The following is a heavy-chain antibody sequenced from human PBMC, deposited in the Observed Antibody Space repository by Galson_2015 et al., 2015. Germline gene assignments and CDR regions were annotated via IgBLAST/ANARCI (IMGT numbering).Heavy chain of an antibody. CDR2: ISGNNGGT. CDR3: ASAPGIAAAASYYFDY. CDR1: GFTFSSHA. Sequence: SLRLSCAGSGFTFSSHAMTWVRQAPGKGLEWVSTISGNNGGTHYADSVRGRFTISRDDSKNTLYLQMNSLRDEDTAVYYCASAPGIAAAASYYFDYWGQGTLVTVSS. D-gene: IGHD6-13*01. J-gene: IGHJ4*02. V-gene: IGHV3-23*01.